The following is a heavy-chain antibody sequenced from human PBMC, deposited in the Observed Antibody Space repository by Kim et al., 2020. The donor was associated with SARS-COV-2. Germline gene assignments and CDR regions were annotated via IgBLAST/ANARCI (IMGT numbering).Heavy chain of an antibody. Sequence: SETLSLTCAVYGGSFSGYYWSWIRQPPGKGLEWIGEINHSGSTNYNPSLNSRVTISVDTSKNQFSLKLSSVTAADTAVYYCARGGGEQWLGRWFDPWGQG. CDR1: GGSFSGYY. J-gene: IGHJ5*02. V-gene: IGHV4-34*01. D-gene: IGHD6-19*01. CDR3: ARGGGEQWLGRWFDP. CDR2: INHSGST.